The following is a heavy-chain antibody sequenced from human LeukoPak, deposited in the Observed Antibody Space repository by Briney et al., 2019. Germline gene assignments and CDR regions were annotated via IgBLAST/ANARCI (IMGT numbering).Heavy chain of an antibody. J-gene: IGHJ6*03. CDR2: IYTSGST. CDR1: GGSISSGSYY. V-gene: IGHV4-61*02. Sequence: PSQTLSLTCTVSGGSISSGSYYWSWIRQPAGKGLEWIGRIYTSGSTNYNPSLKSRVTISVDTSKNQFSLELSSVTAADTAVYYCARDQVVVVPAARHYYYYMDVWGKGTTVTVSS. CDR3: ARDQVVVVPAARHYYYYMDV. D-gene: IGHD2-2*01.